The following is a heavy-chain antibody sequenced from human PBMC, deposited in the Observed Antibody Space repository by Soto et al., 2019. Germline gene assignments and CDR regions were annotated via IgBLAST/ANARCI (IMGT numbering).Heavy chain of an antibody. CDR2: ISSNGGST. V-gene: IGHV3-64*04. CDR1: GFTFSSYA. D-gene: IGHD3-10*01. J-gene: IGHJ6*03. Sequence: GGSLRLSCSASGFTFSSYAMHCVRQAPGKGLEYVSAISSNGGSTYYADSVKGRFTISRDNSKNTLYLQMNSLRAEDTAVYYCARVEVYYCSGSYSVSDYYYYYYMDVWGKGTTVTVSS. CDR3: ARVEVYYCSGSYSVSDYYYYYYMDV.